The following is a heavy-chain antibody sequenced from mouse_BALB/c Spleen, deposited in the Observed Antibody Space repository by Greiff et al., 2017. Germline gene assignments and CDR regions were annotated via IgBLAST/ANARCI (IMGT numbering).Heavy chain of an antibody. J-gene: IGHJ2*01. V-gene: IGHV5-17*02. CDR1: GFTFSSFG. CDR2: ISSGSSTI. Sequence: EVKLMESGGGLVQPGGSRKLSCAASGFTFSSFGMHWVRQAPEKGLEWVAYISSGSSTIYYADTVKGRFTISRDNPKNTLFLQMTSLRSEDTAMYYCARGGYLDYWGQGTTLTVSS. CDR3: ARGGYLDY.